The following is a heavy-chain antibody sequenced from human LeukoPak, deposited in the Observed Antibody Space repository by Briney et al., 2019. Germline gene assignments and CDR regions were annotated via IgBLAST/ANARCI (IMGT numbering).Heavy chain of an antibody. CDR2: ISYDGSNK. D-gene: IGHD3-22*01. CDR1: GFTFSSYG. J-gene: IGHJ1*01. V-gene: IGHV3-30*18. Sequence: GGSLRLSCAASGFTFSSYGMHWVRQAPGKGLEWVAVISYDGSNKYYADSVKGRFTISRDNSKNTLYLQMNSLRAEDTAVYYCAKAVPEYYYDSKGYFQHWGQGTLVTVSS. CDR3: AKAVPEYYYDSKGYFQH.